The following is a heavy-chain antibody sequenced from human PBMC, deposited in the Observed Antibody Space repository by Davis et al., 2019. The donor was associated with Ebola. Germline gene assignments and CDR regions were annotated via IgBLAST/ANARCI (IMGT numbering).Heavy chain of an antibody. D-gene: IGHD3-10*01. CDR3: AKATYGYYYYYGMDV. CDR1: GFTFSSYA. Sequence: GGSLRLSCAASGFTFSSYAMHWVRQAPGKGLEWVAVISYDGSNKYYADSVKGRFTISRDNSKNTLYLQMNSLRAEDTAVFYCAKATYGYYYYYGMDVWGRGTTVTVSS. J-gene: IGHJ6*02. V-gene: IGHV3-30-3*01. CDR2: ISYDGSNK.